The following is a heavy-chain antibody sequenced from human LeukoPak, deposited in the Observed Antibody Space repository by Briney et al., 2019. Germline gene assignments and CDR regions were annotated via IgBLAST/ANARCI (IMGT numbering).Heavy chain of an antibody. CDR1: GFTFSSYA. CDR2: ISYDGSNK. J-gene: IGHJ6*02. Sequence: GGSLRLSCAASGFTFSSYAMSWVRQAPGKGLEWVAVISYDGSNKYYADSVKGRFTISRDNSKNTLYLQMNSLRAEDTAVYYCARENGDYSYYYYYYGMDVWGQGTTVTVSS. V-gene: IGHV3-30-3*01. CDR3: ARENGDYSYYYYYYGMDV. D-gene: IGHD4-17*01.